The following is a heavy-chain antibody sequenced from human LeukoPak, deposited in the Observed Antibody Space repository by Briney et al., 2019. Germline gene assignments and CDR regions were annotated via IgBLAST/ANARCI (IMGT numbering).Heavy chain of an antibody. CDR1: GYTFTSYG. CDR2: INPSGGST. CDR3: ASVYSSGWSFDY. D-gene: IGHD6-19*01. Sequence: ASVKVSCKASGYTFTSYGISWVRQAPGQGLEWMGIINPSGGSTSYAQKFQGRVTMTRDTSTSTVYMELSSLRSEDTAVYYCASVYSSGWSFDYWGQGTLVTVSS. V-gene: IGHV1-46*01. J-gene: IGHJ4*02.